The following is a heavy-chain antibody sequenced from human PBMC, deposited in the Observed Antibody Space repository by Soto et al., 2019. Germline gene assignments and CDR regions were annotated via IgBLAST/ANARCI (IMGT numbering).Heavy chain of an antibody. J-gene: IGHJ4*02. D-gene: IGHD6-13*01. CDR3: AKDRSNTWSFDY. CDR2: INAGNGNT. V-gene: IGHV1-3*01. Sequence: GASVKVSCKASGYTFTSYAMHWVRQAPGQRLEWMGWINAGNGNTKYSQKFQGRVTITRDTSASTAYMELNSLRSEDTAVYYCAKDRSNTWSFDYWGQGTLVTVSS. CDR1: GYTFTSYA.